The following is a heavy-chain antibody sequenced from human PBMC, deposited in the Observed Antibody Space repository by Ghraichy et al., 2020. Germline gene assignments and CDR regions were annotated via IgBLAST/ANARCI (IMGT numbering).Heavy chain of an antibody. CDR1: GFTFSSYA. J-gene: IGHJ6*02. CDR2: ISGSGGST. D-gene: IGHD2-15*01. CDR3: AKDSWGRDCSGGSCPDFYYYYYGMDV. V-gene: IGHV3-23*01. Sequence: GGSLRLSCAASGFTFSSYAMSWVRQAPGKGLEWVSAISGSGGSTYYADSVKGRFTISRDNSKKTLYLQMNSLRAEDTAVYYCAKDSWGRDCSGGSCPDFYYYYYGMDVWGQGTTVTVSS.